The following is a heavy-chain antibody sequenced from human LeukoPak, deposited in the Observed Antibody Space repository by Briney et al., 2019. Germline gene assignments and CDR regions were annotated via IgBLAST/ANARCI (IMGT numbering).Heavy chain of an antibody. D-gene: IGHD4-23*01. V-gene: IGHV4-39*01. CDR1: GGSIASSSYY. CDR2: IYYGGST. J-gene: IGHJ4*02. Sequence: SETLSLTCFVSGGSIASSSYYWGWIRQPPGKGLEWIGSIYYGGSTYYNPSFKSRVTISIDTSKKQFSLKLSSVTAADTAVYYCAIYGGRTGYWGPGALVTVSS. CDR3: AIYGGRTGY.